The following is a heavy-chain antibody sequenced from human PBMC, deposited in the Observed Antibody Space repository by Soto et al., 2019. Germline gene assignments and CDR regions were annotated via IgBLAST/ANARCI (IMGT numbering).Heavy chain of an antibody. CDR3: AKEFHSWNYFDY. J-gene: IGHJ4*02. V-gene: IGHV3-30*18. Sequence: FLRLSCAASGFTFSSSGMHWVRQAPGKGLEWVAVISYDGSNKFYADSVKGRFTISRDNFRNTLYLQMNSLRAEDTAVYYCAKEFHSWNYFDYWGQGTLVTVSS. CDR2: ISYDGSNK. D-gene: IGHD1-20*01. CDR1: GFTFSSSG.